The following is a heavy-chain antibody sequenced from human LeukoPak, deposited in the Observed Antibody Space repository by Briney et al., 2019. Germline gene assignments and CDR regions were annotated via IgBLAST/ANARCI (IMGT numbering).Heavy chain of an antibody. Sequence: SETLSLTCAVYGGSFSGYYWSWIRQPPGKGLEWIGEINHSGSTNYNPSLKSRVTISVDKSKNQFSLKLSSVTAADTAVYYCASLVSSATNDAFDIWGQGTMVTVSS. V-gene: IGHV4-34*01. D-gene: IGHD2-2*01. CDR1: GGSFSGYY. CDR2: INHSGST. CDR3: ASLVSSATNDAFDI. J-gene: IGHJ3*02.